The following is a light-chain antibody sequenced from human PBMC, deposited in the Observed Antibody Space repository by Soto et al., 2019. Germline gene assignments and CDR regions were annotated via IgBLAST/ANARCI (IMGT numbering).Light chain of an antibody. J-gene: IGKJ1*01. CDR1: QSISSY. V-gene: IGKV1-39*01. CDR2: AAS. Sequence: SCGASQSISSYLNWYQQKPGKAPKLLIYAASTLQSGVPSRFSGSGSGTDFTLTISSLQPEDFATFYCQQSYSTPRAFGQGTKVDIK. CDR3: QQSYSTPRA.